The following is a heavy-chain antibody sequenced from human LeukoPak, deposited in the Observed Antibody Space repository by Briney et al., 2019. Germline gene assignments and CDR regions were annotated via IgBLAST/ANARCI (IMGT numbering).Heavy chain of an antibody. V-gene: IGHV3-7*01. CDR3: ARDRSRGSSTRGFLDC. CDR1: GFTFSNYW. D-gene: IGHD2-15*01. J-gene: IGHJ4*02. CDR2: IKQDGSEK. Sequence: PGGSLRLSCAASGFTFSNYWMGWVRQAPGKGLEWVANIKQDGSEKYYVDSVKGRFTICRDNAKNSLYLQMNSLRAEDTAVYYCARDRSRGSSTRGFLDCWGQGTLVTVSS.